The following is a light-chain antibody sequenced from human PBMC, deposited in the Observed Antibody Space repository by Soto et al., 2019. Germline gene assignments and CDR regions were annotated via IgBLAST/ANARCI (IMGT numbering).Light chain of an antibody. CDR2: GAS. V-gene: IGKV3D-15*01. CDR1: QSVKTK. CDR3: QQYDNWPPLT. Sequence: EIVMTQSPATLSVSPGERVTLSCRASQSVKTKLAWYQQKPGLAPRLLMYGASTRATGVPTRFSGTGSGTEFTLTISGLQSEDYAVYYCQQYDNWPPLTFGGGTRVEIK. J-gene: IGKJ4*01.